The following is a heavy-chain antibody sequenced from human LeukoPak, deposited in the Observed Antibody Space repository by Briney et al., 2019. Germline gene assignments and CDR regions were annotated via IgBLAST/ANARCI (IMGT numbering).Heavy chain of an antibody. CDR3: ARHRKLRLVNAEYGMDV. J-gene: IGHJ6*02. CDR2: IYYSGST. Sequence: PSETLSLTCTVSGGSISSSSYSWGWIRQPPGKGLEWIGSIYYSGSTYYNPSLKSRVTISVDTSKNQFSLKLSSVTAADTAVYYCARHRKLRLVNAEYGMDVWGLGTTVTVSS. V-gene: IGHV4-39*01. CDR1: GGSISSSSYS. D-gene: IGHD3-3*01.